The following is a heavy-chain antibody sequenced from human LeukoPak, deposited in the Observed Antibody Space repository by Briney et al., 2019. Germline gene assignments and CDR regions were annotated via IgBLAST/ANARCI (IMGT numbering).Heavy chain of an antibody. J-gene: IGHJ4*02. CDR1: GGSISSDGYY. D-gene: IGHD4-17*01. CDR3: ARVFTDDYGDYAYYFDY. Sequence: NPSETLSLTCTVSGGSISSDGYYWSWIRQPPGKGLEWNGYIYHSGSTYYNPSLKSRVTISVDRSKNQFSLKLSSVTAADTAVYYCARVFTDDYGDYAYYFDYWGQGTLVTVSS. V-gene: IGHV4-30-2*01. CDR2: IYHSGST.